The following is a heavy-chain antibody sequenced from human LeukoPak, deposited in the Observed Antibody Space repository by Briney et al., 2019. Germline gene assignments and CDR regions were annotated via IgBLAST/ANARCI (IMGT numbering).Heavy chain of an antibody. J-gene: IGHJ3*02. CDR3: ARDGSSAFGDAFDI. V-gene: IGHV3-66*01. D-gene: IGHD2-2*01. Sequence: GGSLRLSCAASGFTVSSNYMSWVRQAPGKGLEWVSVIYSGGSTYYADSVKGRFTISRDNSKNTLYLQMNSLRAEDTAVYYCARDGSSAFGDAFDIWGQGTMVTVSS. CDR1: GFTVSSNY. CDR2: IYSGGST.